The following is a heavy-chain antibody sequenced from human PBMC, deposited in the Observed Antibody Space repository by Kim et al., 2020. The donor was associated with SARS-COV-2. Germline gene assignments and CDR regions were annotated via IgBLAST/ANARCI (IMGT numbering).Heavy chain of an antibody. D-gene: IGHD2-21*02. CDR2: IGTGGDT. CDR1: GFTLSNYA. CDR3: AKRGYCTGGACYSHFDH. J-gene: IGHJ4*02. Sequence: GGSLRLSCAASGFTLSNYAMAWVRQAPGKVLEWVSTIGTGGDTYYADSVKGRFTISRDIFKNTLYLQTNSLRAEDTATYYCAKRGYCTGGACYSHFDHWGQGTLVTVSS. V-gene: IGHV3-23*01.